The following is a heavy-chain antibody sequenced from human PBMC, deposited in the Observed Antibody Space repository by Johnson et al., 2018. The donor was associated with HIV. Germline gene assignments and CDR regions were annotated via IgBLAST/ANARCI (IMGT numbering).Heavy chain of an antibody. Sequence: VQLVESGGGVVQPGRSLRLSCAASGFTFSSHAMHWVRQAPGKGLEWVTFISNDGSNKYYADSVKGRFTVSRDNAKNTLYLQMNSLRAEDTAVYYCARDGLAANAFDTWGQGTMVTVSS. D-gene: IGHD3/OR15-3a*01. CDR3: ARDGLAANAFDT. J-gene: IGHJ3*02. CDR1: GFTFSSHA. CDR2: ISNDGSNK. V-gene: IGHV3-30*04.